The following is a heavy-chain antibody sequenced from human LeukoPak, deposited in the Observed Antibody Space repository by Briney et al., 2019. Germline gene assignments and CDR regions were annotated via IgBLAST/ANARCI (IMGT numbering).Heavy chain of an antibody. CDR3: ARRYYDILTGYYPASRERYFDY. D-gene: IGHD3-9*01. Sequence: ASVKVSCKASGYTFTSYGISWVRQAPGQGLEWMGWISAYNGNTNYEQKLQGRVTMTTDTSTSTAYMELRSLRSDDTAVYYCARRYYDILTGYYPASRERYFDYWGQGTLVTVSS. V-gene: IGHV1-18*04. J-gene: IGHJ4*02. CDR2: ISAYNGNT. CDR1: GYTFTSYG.